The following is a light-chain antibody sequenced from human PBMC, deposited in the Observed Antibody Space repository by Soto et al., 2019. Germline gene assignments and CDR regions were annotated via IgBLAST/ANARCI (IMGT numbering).Light chain of an antibody. CDR1: SSDVGGYNF. V-gene: IGLV2-11*01. Sequence: QSALTQPRSVSGSPGQSVTISCTGTSSDVGGYNFVSWYQHHPGKAPKLMIYDVNKRPSGVPDRFSGSKSGNTASLSISGHQAEDEADYYCCSYAGSSTSVFGGGTKLTVL. CDR2: DVN. CDR3: CSYAGSSTSV. J-gene: IGLJ2*01.